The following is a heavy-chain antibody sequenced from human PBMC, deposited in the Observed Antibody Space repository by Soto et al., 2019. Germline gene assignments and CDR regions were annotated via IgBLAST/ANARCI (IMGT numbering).Heavy chain of an antibody. Sequence: SETLSLTCAVYGGSFSGYYWSWIRQPPGKGLEWIGEINHSGGTNYNPSLKSRVTISVDTSKNQFSLKLSSVTAADTAVYYCARAAISSSGYSNCFDPWGQGTLVPVS. J-gene: IGHJ5*02. CDR3: ARAAISSSGYSNCFDP. CDR1: GGSFSGYY. D-gene: IGHD3-22*01. CDR2: INHSGGT. V-gene: IGHV4-34*01.